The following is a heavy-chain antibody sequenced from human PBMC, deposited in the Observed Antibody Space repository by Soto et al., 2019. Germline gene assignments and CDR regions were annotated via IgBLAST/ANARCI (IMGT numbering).Heavy chain of an antibody. D-gene: IGHD3-16*02. V-gene: IGHV4-59*12. J-gene: IGHJ3*02. CDR3: AREALEDDAFNI. CDR1: GDSINHYY. Sequence: PSETLSLTCTVSGDSINHYYWNWVRQAPGKGLEWIGYVPYTGSTNYNPSLKSRVTISIDTSNNQFSLKLSSVTAADTAVYYCAREALEDDAFNIWGQGTMVTVSS. CDR2: VPYTGST.